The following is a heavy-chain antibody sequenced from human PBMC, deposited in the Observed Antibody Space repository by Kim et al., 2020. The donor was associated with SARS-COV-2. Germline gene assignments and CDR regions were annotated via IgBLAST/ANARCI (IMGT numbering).Heavy chain of an antibody. CDR3: ARDSAVAGFDY. J-gene: IGHJ4*02. V-gene: IGHV1-69*01. Sequence: ANYAQKFEGRVTMPANEYTSTAYMELSSLRSEDTAVYYCARDSAVAGFDYWGQGTLVTVSS. CDR2: A. D-gene: IGHD6-19*01.